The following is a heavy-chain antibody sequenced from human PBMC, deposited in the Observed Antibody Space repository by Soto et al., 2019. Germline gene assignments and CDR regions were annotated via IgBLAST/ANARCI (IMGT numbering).Heavy chain of an antibody. CDR1: GFTFTTYW. Sequence: GGSLRLSSVASGFTFTTYWMSCVREAPGKGLQWVANIRQDGGAQYYVDSVKGRFTISRDNAKNSVYLQMDSLRVEDTAVYYCVRGGHGSGSYQCYSWGQGTLVTVSS. CDR3: VRGGHGSGSYQCYS. CDR2: IRQDGGAQ. D-gene: IGHD3-10*01. J-gene: IGHJ4*02. V-gene: IGHV3-7*03.